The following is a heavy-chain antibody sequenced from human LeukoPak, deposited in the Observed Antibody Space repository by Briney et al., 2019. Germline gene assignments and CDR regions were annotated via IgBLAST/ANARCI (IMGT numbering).Heavy chain of an antibody. CDR1: GGSISSSSYY. Sequence: SETLSLTCTVSGGSISSSSYYWGWIRQPPGKGLEWIGSSYYSGSTYYNPSLKSRVTISVDTSKNQFSLKLSYVTAADTAVYYCARQTYYYDSSGYYFSEYYFDYWGQGTLVTVSS. J-gene: IGHJ4*02. CDR3: ARQTYYYDSSGYYFSEYYFDY. V-gene: IGHV4-39*01. D-gene: IGHD3-22*01. CDR2: SYYSGST.